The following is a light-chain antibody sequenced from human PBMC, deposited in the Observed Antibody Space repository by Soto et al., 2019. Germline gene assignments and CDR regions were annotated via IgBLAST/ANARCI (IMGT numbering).Light chain of an antibody. V-gene: IGKV3-15*01. CDR2: GAS. CDR3: QQYNNWPS. CDR1: QGVSRK. J-gene: IGKJ5*01. Sequence: DIVMTQSPATLSVAPGERVTFSCRASQGVSRKLAWYQHKPGQAPRLLISGASTGATGIPARFSGSGSGTDFTLIISSLAPEDFAVYYCQQYNNWPSFGQGTRLEIK.